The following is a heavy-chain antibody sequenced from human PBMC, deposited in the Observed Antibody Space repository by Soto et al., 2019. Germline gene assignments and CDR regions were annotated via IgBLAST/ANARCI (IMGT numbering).Heavy chain of an antibody. Sequence: QVQLVQSGAEVKKPGSSVKVSCKASGGTFSSYTISWVRQAPGQGLEWMGRIIPILGIANYAQKFQGRVTXTXGKTPSTAYMELSSLRSEDTAVYYCARGYSYGTFDYWGQGTLVTVSS. CDR2: IIPILGIA. J-gene: IGHJ4*02. CDR3: ARGYSYGTFDY. D-gene: IGHD5-18*01. V-gene: IGHV1-69*02. CDR1: GGTFSSYT.